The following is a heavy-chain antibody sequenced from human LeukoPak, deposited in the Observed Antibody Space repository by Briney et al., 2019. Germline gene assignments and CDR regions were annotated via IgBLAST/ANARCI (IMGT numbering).Heavy chain of an antibody. J-gene: IGHJ3*02. Sequence: PGGSLRLSCAASGFTVSSNYMSWVRQAPGKGLEWVSAISGSGGSTYYADSVKGRFTISRDNSKNTLYLQMNSLRAEDTAVYYCVKKRRTGTTGDAFDIWGQGTMVTVSS. D-gene: IGHD1-1*01. CDR3: VKKRRTGTTGDAFDI. CDR1: GFTVSSNY. CDR2: ISGSGGST. V-gene: IGHV3-23*01.